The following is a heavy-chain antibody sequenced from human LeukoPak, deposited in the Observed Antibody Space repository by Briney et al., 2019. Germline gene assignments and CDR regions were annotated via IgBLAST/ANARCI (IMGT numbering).Heavy chain of an antibody. CDR1: GGTFGSYS. Sequence: ASVKVSCKSSGGTFGSYSISWVRQAPGQGLEWMGVIIPIFGTTNYAQKFQGRVTITTDESTSTAYMELSSLRSEDTAVYYCATRRDGYPPGGDYWGQGTLVTVSS. D-gene: IGHD5-24*01. CDR3: ATRRDGYPPGGDY. J-gene: IGHJ4*02. CDR2: IIPIFGTT. V-gene: IGHV1-69*05.